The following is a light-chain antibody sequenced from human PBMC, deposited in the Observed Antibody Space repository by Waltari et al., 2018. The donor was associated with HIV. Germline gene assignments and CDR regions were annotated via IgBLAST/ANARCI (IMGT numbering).Light chain of an antibody. V-gene: IGKV1-27*01. J-gene: IGKJ2*01. CDR1: QGIGTD. CDR3: QRYDRAPYT. Sequence: DVQMTQSPSSLSASVGDRVAITCRANQGIGTDLAWYQQKPGKVPKLLIYAASTLQSGVPSRFSGGGSGTDFILTITNLQTEDFSFYYCQRYDRAPYTFGPGTRLELK. CDR2: AAS.